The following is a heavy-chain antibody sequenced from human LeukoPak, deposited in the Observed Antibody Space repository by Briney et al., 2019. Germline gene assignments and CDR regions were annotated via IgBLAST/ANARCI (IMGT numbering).Heavy chain of an antibody. CDR1: GGSISSYY. D-gene: IGHD3-9*01. CDR3: ARHLGVLRYPDY. Sequence: PSETLSLTCTVSGGSISSYYWSWIRQPPGKGLEWIGYIYYSGSTNYNPSLKSRVTISVDTSKNQFSLKLSSVTAADTAVYYCARHLGVLRYPDYWGQGTLVTVSS. CDR2: IYYSGST. V-gene: IGHV4-59*08. J-gene: IGHJ4*02.